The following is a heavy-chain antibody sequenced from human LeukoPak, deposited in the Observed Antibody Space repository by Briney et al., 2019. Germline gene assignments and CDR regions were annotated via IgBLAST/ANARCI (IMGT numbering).Heavy chain of an antibody. CDR1: GGSISSYY. J-gene: IGHJ4*02. CDR2: IYYSGST. Sequence: SETLSLTCTVSGGSISSYYWSWIRQPPGKGLEWIGYIYYSGSTNYNPSLKSRVTISVDTSKNQFSLKLSSVTAADTAVYYCARHALELPYYFDYWGQGTLVTVSS. CDR3: ARHALELPYYFDY. D-gene: IGHD1-7*01. V-gene: IGHV4-59*08.